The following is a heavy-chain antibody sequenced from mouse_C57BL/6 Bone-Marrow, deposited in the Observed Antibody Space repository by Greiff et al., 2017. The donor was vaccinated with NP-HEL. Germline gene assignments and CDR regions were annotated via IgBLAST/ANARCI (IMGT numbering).Heavy chain of an antibody. CDR1: GYTFTSYW. CDR3: ARGLRDY. CDR2: INPSSGYT. V-gene: IGHV1-7*01. J-gene: IGHJ2*01. D-gene: IGHD2-2*01. Sequence: VQLQQSGAELAKPGASVKLSCKASGYTFTSYWMHWVKQRPGQGLEWIGYINPSSGYTKYNQKFKVKATLTADKSSSTASMQLSSLTYEDSAVYYCARGLRDYWGQGTTLTVSS.